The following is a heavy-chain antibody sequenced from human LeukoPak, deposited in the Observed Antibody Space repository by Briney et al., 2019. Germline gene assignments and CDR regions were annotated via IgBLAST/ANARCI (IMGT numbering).Heavy chain of an antibody. Sequence: ASVKVSCKASGYTFTSYHLHWVRQAPGPGLEWMGIINPSGGSPNYAQKFQGRVTMTRYMSTSTVNMELSSLRSEDTAVYYCARAQGSYYHYYMDVWGKGATVTVSS. D-gene: IGHD1-26*01. CDR3: ARAQGSYYHYYMDV. CDR1: GYTFTSYH. V-gene: IGHV1-46*01. CDR2: INPSGGSP. J-gene: IGHJ6*03.